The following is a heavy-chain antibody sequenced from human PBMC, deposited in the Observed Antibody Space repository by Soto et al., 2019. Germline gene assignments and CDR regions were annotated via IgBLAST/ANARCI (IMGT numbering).Heavy chain of an antibody. J-gene: IGHJ6*03. D-gene: IGHD3-9*01. CDR1: GFSFRNCG. CDR3: AKAGLRNFDWVSYYYMDV. Sequence: QVQLVESGGGVVQPGRSLRLSCAASGFSFRNCGMHWVRQAPGKGLEWVAIISYDGTNRFYADSVKGRFTISRDNSKNTLNLQMNSLRAEDTAVYYCAKAGLRNFDWVSYYYMDVWGKGTTVTVSS. V-gene: IGHV3-30*18. CDR2: ISYDGTNR.